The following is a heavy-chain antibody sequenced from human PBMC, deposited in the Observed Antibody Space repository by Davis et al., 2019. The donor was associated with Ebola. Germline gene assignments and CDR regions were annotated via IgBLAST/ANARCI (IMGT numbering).Heavy chain of an antibody. Sequence: ASVKVSCKASGYTFTSYAMHWVRQAPGQRLEWMGWINAGNGNTKYSQKFQGRVTITRDTSASTAYMELSSLRSEDTAVYYCARDGGRGSAAAGTCLDYWGQGSLVTVSS. CDR2: INAGNGNT. CDR3: ARDGGRGSAAAGTCLDY. V-gene: IGHV1-3*01. J-gene: IGHJ4*02. D-gene: IGHD6-13*01. CDR1: GYTFTSYA.